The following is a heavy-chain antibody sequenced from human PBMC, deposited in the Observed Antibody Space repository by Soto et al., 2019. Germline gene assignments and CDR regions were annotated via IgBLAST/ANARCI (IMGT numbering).Heavy chain of an antibody. CDR2: IKQDGSEK. V-gene: IGHV3-7*03. J-gene: IGHJ4*02. Sequence: EVQLVESGGGLVKPGGSLRLSCAASGFTFSSSYMTWVRQAPGKGLEWVANIKQDGSEKNYVDSVRGRFTISRDNVKNSVFLQMIDLRVDDTAVYYCASRRAGNDFWGQGALVTVSS. CDR1: GFTFSSSY. CDR3: ASRRAGNDF.